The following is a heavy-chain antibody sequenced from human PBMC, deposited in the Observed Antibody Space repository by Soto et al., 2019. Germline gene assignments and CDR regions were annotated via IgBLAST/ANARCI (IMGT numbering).Heavy chain of an antibody. CDR1: GGTFSSYA. CDR3: GRAGYDFWGGYFNS. D-gene: IGHD3-3*01. J-gene: IGHJ5*01. V-gene: IGHV1-69*01. Sequence: QVQLVQSGAEVKKPGSSVKVSCKASGGTFSSYAISWVRQAPGEGLEWMGGIIPIFGTANYAQKFKGRVTITAHESTRTAYIELSSLRSETTALYYCGRAGYDFWGGYFNSWGQGTLVTVSS. CDR2: IIPIFGTA.